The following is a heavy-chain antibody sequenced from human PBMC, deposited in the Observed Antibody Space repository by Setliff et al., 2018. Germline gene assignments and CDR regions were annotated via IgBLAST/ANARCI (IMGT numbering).Heavy chain of an antibody. CDR3: ARHFRSSKVQFLEYLTDYYFDS. V-gene: IGHV4-61*03. CDR1: GGSISSGSFY. CDR2: ISDSGST. Sequence: PSETLSLTCTVSGGSISSGSFYWSWIRQTPGKGLQWIGYISDSGSTSYNPSLKSRVSISIDTSKTHFSLNLRSVTAADTAVYYCARHFRSSKVQFLEYLTDYYFDSWGQGTLVTVSS. D-gene: IGHD3-3*01. J-gene: IGHJ4*02.